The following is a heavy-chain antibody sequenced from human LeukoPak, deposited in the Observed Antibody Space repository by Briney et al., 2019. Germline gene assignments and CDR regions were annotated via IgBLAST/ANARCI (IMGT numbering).Heavy chain of an antibody. CDR2: IYYSGST. V-gene: IGHV4-59*12. Sequence: SETLSLTCTVSGGSISSDYWSWIRQPPGKGLEWIGYIYYSGSTNYNPSLKSRVTISVDTSKNQFSLKLSSVTAADTAVYYCARDSAELWFGELLPNNWFDPWGQGTLVTVSS. CDR1: GGSISSDY. D-gene: IGHD3-10*01. CDR3: ARDSAELWFGELLPNNWFDP. J-gene: IGHJ5*02.